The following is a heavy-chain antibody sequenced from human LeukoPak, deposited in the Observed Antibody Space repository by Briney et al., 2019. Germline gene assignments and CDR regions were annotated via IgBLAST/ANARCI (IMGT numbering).Heavy chain of an antibody. CDR3: AKDIQGAN. D-gene: IGHD5-18*01. Sequence: PGRSLRLSCVVSGFTFSNYGLHWVRQAPGKGLEWVALIWYDGNGKYYADSVGGRFTVSRDNPKNTLYLQMNSLRAEDTAVYYCAKDIQGANWGQGTLVTVSS. V-gene: IGHV3-33*06. CDR2: IWYDGNGK. J-gene: IGHJ4*02. CDR1: GFTFSNYG.